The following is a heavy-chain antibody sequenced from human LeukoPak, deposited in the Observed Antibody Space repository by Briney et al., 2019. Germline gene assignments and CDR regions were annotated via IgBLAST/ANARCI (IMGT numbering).Heavy chain of an antibody. J-gene: IGHJ6*03. CDR1: EFTFSDYG. V-gene: IGHV3-21*04. CDR3: ARGALYYMDV. Sequence: GGSLRLSCAASEFTFSDYGMNWVRQAPGKGLEWVSSISNTSSHTYYADSLKGRFIISRDNSKNTLYVQMNSLRAEDTAVYYCARGALYYMDVWGKGTTVTISS. CDR2: ISNTSSHT.